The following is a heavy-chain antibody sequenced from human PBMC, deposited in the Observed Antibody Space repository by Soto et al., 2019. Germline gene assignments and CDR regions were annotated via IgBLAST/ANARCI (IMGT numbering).Heavy chain of an antibody. V-gene: IGHV3-13*01. D-gene: IGHD6-6*01. CDR3: ARGPPPPQSGTWPPGSSSYYYYGMDV. J-gene: IGHJ6*02. Sequence: GGSLRLSCAASGFTFSSYDMHWVRQATGKGLEWVSAIGTAGDTYYPGSVKGRFTISRENAKNSLYLQMNSLRAGDTAVYYCARGPPPPQSGTWPPGSSSYYYYGMDVWGQGNTVIVYS. CDR2: IGTAGDT. CDR1: GFTFSSYD.